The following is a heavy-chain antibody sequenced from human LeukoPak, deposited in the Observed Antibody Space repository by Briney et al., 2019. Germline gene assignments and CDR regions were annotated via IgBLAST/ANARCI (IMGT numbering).Heavy chain of an antibody. CDR1: GYTFTSYG. CDR3: ARGYGDYVLDDY. J-gene: IGHJ4*02. CDR2: MNPNSGNT. V-gene: IGHV1-8*02. D-gene: IGHD4-17*01. Sequence: ASVKVSCXASGYTFTSYGISWVRLAPGQGLEWMGWMNPNSGNTGYAQKFQGRVTMTRNTSISTAYMELSSLRSEDTAVYYCARGYGDYVLDDYWGQGTLVTVSS.